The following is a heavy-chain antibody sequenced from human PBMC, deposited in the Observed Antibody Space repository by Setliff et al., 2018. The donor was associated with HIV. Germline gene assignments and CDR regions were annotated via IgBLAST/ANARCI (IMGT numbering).Heavy chain of an antibody. CDR1: GYTFTSYG. CDR3: ARCMGRPDGSDYGDYVDY. Sequence: ASVKVSCKASGYTFTSYGISWVRQAPGQGLEWMGWISAYNGNTNYAQKLQGRVAMTTDTSTSTAYMELRSLRSDDTAVYYCARCMGRPDGSDYGDYVDYWGQGTLVTVSS. D-gene: IGHD4-17*01. J-gene: IGHJ4*02. V-gene: IGHV1-18*01. CDR2: ISAYNGNT.